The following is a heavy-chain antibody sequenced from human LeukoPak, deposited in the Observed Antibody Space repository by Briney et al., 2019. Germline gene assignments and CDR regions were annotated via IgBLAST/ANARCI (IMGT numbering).Heavy chain of an antibody. CDR2: INHSGST. V-gene: IGHV4-34*01. D-gene: IGHD3-22*01. J-gene: IGHJ3*02. CDR3: ARVDYYDSSGYYYESGAFDI. CDR1: GGSFSGYY. Sequence: SETLSLTCAVYGGSFSGYYWSWIRRPPGKGLEWIGEINHSGSTNYNPSLKSRVTISVDTSKNQFSLKLSSVTAADTAVYYCARVDYYDSSGYYYESGAFDIWGQGTMVTVSS.